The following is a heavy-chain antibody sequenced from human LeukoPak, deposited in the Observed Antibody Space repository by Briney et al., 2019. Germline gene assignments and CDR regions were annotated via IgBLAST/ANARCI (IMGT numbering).Heavy chain of an antibody. D-gene: IGHD5-12*01. J-gene: IGHJ4*02. CDR2: IYYSGST. CDR1: GGSISSYY. CDR3: ARLPYGGYPDY. V-gene: IGHV4-59*08. Sequence: SETLSLTCTVSGGSISSYYWSWIRQPPGKGLEWIGYIYYSGSTNCNPSLKSRVTISVDTSKNQFSLKLSSVTAADTAVYYCARLPYGGYPDYWGQGTLVTVSS.